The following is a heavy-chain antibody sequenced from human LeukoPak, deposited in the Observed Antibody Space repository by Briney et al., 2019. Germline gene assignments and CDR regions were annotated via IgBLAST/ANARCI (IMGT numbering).Heavy chain of an antibody. CDR2: TTGSGGST. D-gene: IGHD3-3*01. CDR3: AKGPNFWLTPIAFAI. Sequence: PGGSLRLSCAASGFTFTTCAMSWVRQAPGKGLEWVSGTTGSGGSTYYADSVKGRFTISRDNSKNTLSLQMNSLRAEDTAVYYCAKGPNFWLTPIAFAIWGQGTMVTVSS. J-gene: IGHJ3*02. V-gene: IGHV3-23*01. CDR1: GFTFTTCA.